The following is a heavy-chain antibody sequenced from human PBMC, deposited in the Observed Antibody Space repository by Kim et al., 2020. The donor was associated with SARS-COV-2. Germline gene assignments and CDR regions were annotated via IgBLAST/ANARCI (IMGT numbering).Heavy chain of an antibody. Sequence: SETLSLTCAVYGGSFSGYYWSWIRQPPGKGLEWIGEINHSGSTNYNPSLKSRVTISVDTSKNQFSLKLSSVTAADTAVYYCARGVSIAAAPGSYYFDYWGQGTLVTVSS. J-gene: IGHJ4*02. V-gene: IGHV4-34*01. D-gene: IGHD6-13*01. CDR3: ARGVSIAAAPGSYYFDY. CDR2: INHSGST. CDR1: GGSFSGYY.